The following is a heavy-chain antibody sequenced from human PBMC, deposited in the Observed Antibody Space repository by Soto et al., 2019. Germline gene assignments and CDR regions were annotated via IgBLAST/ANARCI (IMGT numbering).Heavy chain of an antibody. CDR1: GYTFTGYY. J-gene: IGHJ3*02. CDR3: ARGYVVVVAATVFGAFDI. D-gene: IGHD2-15*01. Sequence: ASVKVSCNASGYTFTGYYMHWVRQAPGQGLEWMGWTNPNSGGTNYAQKFQGWVTMTRDTSISTAYMELSRLRSDDTAVYYCARGYVVVVAATVFGAFDIWGQGTMVTVSS. V-gene: IGHV1-2*04. CDR2: TNPNSGGT.